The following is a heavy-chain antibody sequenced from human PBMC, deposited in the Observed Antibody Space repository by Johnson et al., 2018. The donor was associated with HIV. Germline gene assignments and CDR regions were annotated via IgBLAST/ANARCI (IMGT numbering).Heavy chain of an antibody. CDR2: TSSNGDRT. J-gene: IGHJ3*02. CDR1: GFTFSSYG. CDR3: AKDSQTYDYVWGSYRLKGDDAFDI. V-gene: IGHV3-64*01. Sequence: VQLVESGGGVVQPGRSLRLSCAASGFTFSSYGMHWVRQAPGKGLEYVSTTSSNGDRTYYANSVTGRFIIPRDNSDNPLYLQMGSLRAEDMAVYYCAKDSQTYDYVWGSYRLKGDDAFDIWGQGTMVTVSS. D-gene: IGHD3-16*02.